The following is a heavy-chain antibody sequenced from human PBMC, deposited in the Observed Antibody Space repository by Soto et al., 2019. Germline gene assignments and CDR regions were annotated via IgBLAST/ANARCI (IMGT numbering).Heavy chain of an antibody. J-gene: IGHJ4*02. CDR2: ISGSGVST. CDR3: AKDFYSSSPKGFYFDY. CDR1: GFTFNSYA. Sequence: PGGSLRLSCAASGFTFNSYAMSWVRQAPGKGLEWVSAISGSGVSTYYADSVKGRFTISRDNSKNTLYLQMNSLRAEDTAVYYCAKDFYSSSPKGFYFDYWGQGTLVTVSS. D-gene: IGHD6-13*01. V-gene: IGHV3-23*01.